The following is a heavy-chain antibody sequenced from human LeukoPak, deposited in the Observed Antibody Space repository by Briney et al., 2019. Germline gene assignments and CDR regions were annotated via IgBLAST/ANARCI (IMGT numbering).Heavy chain of an antibody. D-gene: IGHD3-10*01. V-gene: IGHV4-34*01. CDR2: INHSGST. Sequence: PSETLSLTCAVYGGSFSGYYWSWIRQPPGEGLEWIGEINHSGSTNYNPSLKSRVTISVDTSKNQFSLKLSSVTAADTAVYYCARAITYYYGSGSYRFDYWGQGTLVTVSS. J-gene: IGHJ4*02. CDR1: GGSFSGYY. CDR3: ARAITYYYGSGSYRFDY.